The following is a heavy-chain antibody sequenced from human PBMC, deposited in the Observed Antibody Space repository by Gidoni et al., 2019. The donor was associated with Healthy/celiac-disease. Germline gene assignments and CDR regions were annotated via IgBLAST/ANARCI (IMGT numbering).Heavy chain of an antibody. D-gene: IGHD5-18*01. J-gene: IGHJ4*02. CDR2: ISSSSSYI. Sequence: EVQLVESGGGLVKPGGSLRLSCAASGFTFSSYSMNWVRQAPGKGLEWVSSISSSSSYIDYADSVKGRFTISRDNAKNSLYLQMNSLRAEDTAVYYCARGKRGYSYGFDYWGQGTLVTVSS. V-gene: IGHV3-21*01. CDR1: GFTFSSYS. CDR3: ARGKRGYSYGFDY.